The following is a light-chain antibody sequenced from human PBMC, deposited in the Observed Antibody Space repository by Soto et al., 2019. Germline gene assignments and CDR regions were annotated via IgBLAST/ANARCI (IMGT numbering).Light chain of an antibody. CDR3: CSYAGSYTYV. J-gene: IGLJ1*01. Sequence: QSVLTQPRSVSGSPGQSVTISCTGTSSDVGGYNFVSWYQQYPGKAPKLMIYDVSKRPSGVPDRFSGSKSGNTASLTISGLQAADEADYYCCSYAGSYTYVFGSGTKVTVL. CDR2: DVS. V-gene: IGLV2-11*01. CDR1: SSDVGGYNF.